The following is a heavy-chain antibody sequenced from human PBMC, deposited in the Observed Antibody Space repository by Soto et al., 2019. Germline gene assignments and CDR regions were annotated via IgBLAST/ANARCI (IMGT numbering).Heavy chain of an antibody. J-gene: IGHJ4*02. V-gene: IGHV4-34*01. Sequence: QVQLQQWGAGLLKPSETLSLTCAVYGGSFSGYYWSWIRQPPGKGLEWIGEINHSGSTNYNASLKSRVTIPVDTSKNQFSLKLSSVTAADTAVYYCARGSGSYLLFDYWGQGTLVTVSS. D-gene: IGHD3-10*01. CDR3: ARGSGSYLLFDY. CDR2: INHSGST. CDR1: GGSFSGYY.